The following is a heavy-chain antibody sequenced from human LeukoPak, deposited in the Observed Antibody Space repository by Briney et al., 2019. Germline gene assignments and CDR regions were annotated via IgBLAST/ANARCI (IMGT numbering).Heavy chain of an antibody. CDR1: GGSISSSNW. CDR3: AREGVELLWFGEFNYGMDV. Sequence: PSGTLSLTCAVSGGSISSSNWWSWVRQPPGKGLEWIGEIYHSGSTNYNPSLKSRVTISVDKSKNQFSLKLSSVTAADTAVYYCAREGVELLWFGEFNYGMDVWGQGTTVTVSS. V-gene: IGHV4-4*02. CDR2: IYHSGST. J-gene: IGHJ6*02. D-gene: IGHD3-10*01.